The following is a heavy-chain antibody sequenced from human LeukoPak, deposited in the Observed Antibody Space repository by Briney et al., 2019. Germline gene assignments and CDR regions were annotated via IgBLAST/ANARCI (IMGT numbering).Heavy chain of an antibody. D-gene: IGHD2-15*01. CDR3: ASRPYCSGGSCYSIWSDP. V-gene: IGHV4-59*12. CDR2: IYYSGNT. CDR1: GGSISSYY. Sequence: SETLSLTCTVSGGSISSYYWSWIRQPPGKGLEWIGYIYYSGNTNYNPSLKSRVTISVDTSKNQFSLKLSSVTAADTAVYYCASRPYCSGGSCYSIWSDPWGQGTLVTVSS. J-gene: IGHJ5*02.